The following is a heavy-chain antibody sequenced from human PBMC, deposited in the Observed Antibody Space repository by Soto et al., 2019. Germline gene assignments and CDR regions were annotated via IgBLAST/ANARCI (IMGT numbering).Heavy chain of an antibody. CDR1: GFTFSSYA. J-gene: IGHJ4*02. CDR2: ISGSGGST. Sequence: GGSLRLSCAASGFTFSSYAMSWVRQAPGKGLEWVSAISGSGGSTYYADSAKGRFTISRDNSKNTLYLQMNSLRAEDTAVYYCAKDQLLVVVAATTFDYWGQGTLVTVSS. D-gene: IGHD2-15*01. V-gene: IGHV3-23*01. CDR3: AKDQLLVVVAATTFDY.